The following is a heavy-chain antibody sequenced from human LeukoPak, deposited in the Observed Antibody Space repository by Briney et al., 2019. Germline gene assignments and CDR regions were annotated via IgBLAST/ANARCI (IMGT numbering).Heavy chain of an antibody. D-gene: IGHD3-22*01. J-gene: IGHJ3*02. Sequence: ASVKVSCKASGYTFTGYYMHWVRQAPGQGLEWMGWINPNSGGTNYAQKFQGRVTMTRDTSISTAYMELSRLRSDDTAVYYCAREGERYYEPFDIWGQGTMVTVSS. V-gene: IGHV1-2*02. CDR2: INPNSGGT. CDR1: GYTFTGYY. CDR3: AREGERYYEPFDI.